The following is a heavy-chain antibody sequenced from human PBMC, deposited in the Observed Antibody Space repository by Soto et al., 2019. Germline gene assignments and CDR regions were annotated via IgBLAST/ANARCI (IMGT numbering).Heavy chain of an antibody. CDR1: GFIFSSYR. J-gene: IGHJ4*02. CDR3: ARIGEEWHPNYFDL. V-gene: IGHV3-21*01. Sequence: GSLRVSFAASGFIFSSYRMNWVRQAPGKGLEWVSSITSSGSYIYYADSVKGRFTVSRDNARNSLYLQMNSLRVEDTAVYYCARIGEEWHPNYFDLWGQGTLVTVSS. D-gene: IGHD3-3*01. CDR2: ITSSGSYI.